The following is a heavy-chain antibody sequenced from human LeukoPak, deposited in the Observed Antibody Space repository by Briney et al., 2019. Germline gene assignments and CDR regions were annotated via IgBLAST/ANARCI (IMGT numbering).Heavy chain of an antibody. CDR2: IYTSGST. V-gene: IGHV4-4*07. CDR1: GGSISSYY. J-gene: IGHJ6*03. Sequence: SETLSLTCTVSGGSISSYYWSWIRQPAGKGLEWIGRIYTSGSTNYNPSLKSRVTISVDKSKNQFSLKLSSVTAADTAAYYCARAADYYYYYMDVWGKGTTVTVSS. CDR3: ARAADYYYYYMDV. D-gene: IGHD2-15*01.